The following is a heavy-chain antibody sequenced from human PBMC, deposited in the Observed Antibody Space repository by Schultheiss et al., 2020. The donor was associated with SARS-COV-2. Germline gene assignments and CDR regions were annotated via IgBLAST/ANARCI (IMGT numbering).Heavy chain of an antibody. CDR1: GGSISSYY. D-gene: IGHD3-10*01. Sequence: SETLSLTCTVSGGSISSYYWSWIRQPPEKGLEWIGYIYYSGSTNYNPSLKSRVTISVDTSKNQFSLKLSSVTAADTAVYYCAREAYGSGSPDAFDIWGQGTMVTVSS. V-gene: IGHV4-59*01. J-gene: IGHJ3*02. CDR3: AREAYGSGSPDAFDI. CDR2: IYYSGST.